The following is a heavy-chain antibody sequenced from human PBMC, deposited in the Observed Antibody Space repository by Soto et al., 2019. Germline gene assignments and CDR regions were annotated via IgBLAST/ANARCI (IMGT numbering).Heavy chain of an antibody. D-gene: IGHD6-19*01. CDR2: IYYSGST. V-gene: IGHV4-31*03. Sequence: SETLSLTCTVSGGSISSGGYYWSWIRQHPGKGLEWIGYIYYSGSTYYNPSLKSRVTISVDTSKNQFSLKLSSVTAADTAVYYCAMGYSRGWYYYYGIDVWGQGTTVTVSS. J-gene: IGHJ6*02. CDR1: GGSISSGGYY. CDR3: AMGYSRGWYYYYGIDV.